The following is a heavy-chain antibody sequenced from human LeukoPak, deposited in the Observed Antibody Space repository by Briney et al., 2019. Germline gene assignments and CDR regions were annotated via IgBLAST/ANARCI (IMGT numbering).Heavy chain of an antibody. J-gene: IGHJ5*02. CDR3: ARCLGYRSSSNWFDP. D-gene: IGHD6-13*01. CDR2: IYTSGST. V-gene: IGHV4-4*09. CDR1: GSISSYY. Sequence: SETLSLTCTVSGSISSYYWSWIRQPPGKGLEWIGYIYTSGSTNYNPSLKSRVTISVDTSKNQFSLKLSSVTAADTAVYYCARCLGYRSSSNWFDPWRQGTLVTVST.